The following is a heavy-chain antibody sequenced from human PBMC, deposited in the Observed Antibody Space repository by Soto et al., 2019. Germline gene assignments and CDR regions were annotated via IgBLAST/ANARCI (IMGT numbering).Heavy chain of an antibody. CDR2: ITSNGNII. Sequence: GESLKISCAAAGFPFISYEMNWVRQAPGKGLEWVSYITSNGNIIYYADSVKGRFTISRNNAKNSLYLQMNSLRAEDTAVYYCARDCTGYSMDVWGQGTTVTVSS. J-gene: IGHJ6*02. CDR3: ARDCTGYSMDV. V-gene: IGHV3-48*03. CDR1: GFPFISYE. D-gene: IGHD2-2*02.